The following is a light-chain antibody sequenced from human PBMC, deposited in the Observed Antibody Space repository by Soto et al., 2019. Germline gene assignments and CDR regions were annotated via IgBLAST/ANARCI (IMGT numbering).Light chain of an antibody. CDR2: SXX. J-gene: IGLJ2*01. Sequence: QSVLTQPPSASGTPGQRVTISCSGSSSNIGSNTVNWYQQLPGTAPKLLIFSXXXRXXXXXXRXSXSNSGTSASLAISGLQSEDEXXYYCAAWDDSLNGVIFGGGTQLTVL. CDR3: AAWDDSLNGVI. V-gene: IGLV1-44*01. CDR1: SSNIGSNT.